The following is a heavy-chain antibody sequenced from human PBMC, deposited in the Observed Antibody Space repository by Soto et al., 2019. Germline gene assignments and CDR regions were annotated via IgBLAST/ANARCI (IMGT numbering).Heavy chain of an antibody. Sequence: QVQLVASGGGVVQPERSLSLSCAASGFSLSGHGLHWVRQAPGGGLEWVAVVTYDDTERHYPDSVKGRFTITRDTSKNTFYLQMNSLRVEDTAMYYFAREKNSGYYRTVYYWCQGTLFIFSS. CDR3: AREKNSGYYRTVYY. J-gene: IGHJ4*02. CDR2: VTYDDTER. D-gene: IGHD3-10*01. CDR1: GFSLSGHG. V-gene: IGHV3-30*03.